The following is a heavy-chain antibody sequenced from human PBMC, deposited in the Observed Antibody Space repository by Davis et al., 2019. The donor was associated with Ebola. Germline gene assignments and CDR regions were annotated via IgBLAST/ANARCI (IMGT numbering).Heavy chain of an antibody. CDR2: IRQDGSEK. J-gene: IGHJ5*02. Sequence: PGGSLRLSCAASGFTFSNFWMSWFRQAPGKGLEWVANIRQDGSEKNYVDSVKGRFTISRDNAKNSLYLQMNSLRTEDTAVYYCARDHGYNRFDPWGQGTLVTVSS. CDR1: GFTFSNFW. V-gene: IGHV3-7*03. CDR3: ARDHGYNRFDP.